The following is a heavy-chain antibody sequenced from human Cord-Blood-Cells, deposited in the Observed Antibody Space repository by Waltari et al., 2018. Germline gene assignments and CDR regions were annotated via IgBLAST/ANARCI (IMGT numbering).Heavy chain of an antibody. V-gene: IGHV3-53*01. CDR3: ARASGEGIAFDI. CDR2: IESGGST. D-gene: IGHD7-27*01. Sequence: EVQLVGSGRGCIQPGGSLRLSRAASGFPVRSHPLSRVRQAPGKGLEWVSVIESGGSTYYADSVKGRVTISRDNSKSTLYRQMNSLRAEDTAVYYCARASGEGIAFDIWGQGTMVTVSS. J-gene: IGHJ3*02. CDR1: GFPVRSHP.